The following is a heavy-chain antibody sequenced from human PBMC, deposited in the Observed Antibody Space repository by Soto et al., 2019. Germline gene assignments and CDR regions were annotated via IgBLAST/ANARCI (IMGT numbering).Heavy chain of an antibody. D-gene: IGHD6-19*01. CDR1: GFTFSSYS. J-gene: IGHJ5*02. CDR3: ARDRGAVAVPGWFDP. V-gene: IGHV3-21*06. CDR2: ISSSSSYI. Sequence: EVQVVESGGGLVKPGGSLRLSCAASGFTFSSYSMNWVRRAPGKGLEWVSSISSSSSYIYYADSVKGRFTISRDNAKNSLYLQMNSLRAEDTAVYYCARDRGAVAVPGWFDPWGQGTLVTVSS.